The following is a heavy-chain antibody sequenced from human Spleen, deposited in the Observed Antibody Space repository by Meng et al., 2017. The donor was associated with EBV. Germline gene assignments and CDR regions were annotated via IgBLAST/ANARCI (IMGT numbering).Heavy chain of an antibody. Sequence: QVQLQESGPGLVKPSGTLSLTCAVSGGSISSSNWWSWVRQTPGKGLEWIGEIYHSGSTSYNPSLESRVTISVDKSKNQIFLKLRSVTAADTAVYYCAQRERWGLDPWGQGPLVTVAS. V-gene: IGHV4-4*02. CDR2: IYHSGST. J-gene: IGHJ5*02. CDR1: GGSISSSNW. D-gene: IGHD3-16*01. CDR3: AQRERWGLDP.